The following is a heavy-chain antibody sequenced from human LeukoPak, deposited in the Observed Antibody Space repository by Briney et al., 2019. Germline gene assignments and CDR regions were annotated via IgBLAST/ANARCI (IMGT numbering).Heavy chain of an antibody. D-gene: IGHD2-21*02. V-gene: IGHV1-69*01. CDR1: GGTFSSYA. Sequence: GASVKVSCKASGGTFSSYAISWVRQAPGQGLEWMGGIIPIFGTANYAQKFQGRVTITADESTSTAYMELSSRRSEDTAVYYCAREEREYCGGDCNDAFDIWGQGTMVTVSS. CDR3: AREEREYCGGDCNDAFDI. CDR2: IIPIFGTA. J-gene: IGHJ3*02.